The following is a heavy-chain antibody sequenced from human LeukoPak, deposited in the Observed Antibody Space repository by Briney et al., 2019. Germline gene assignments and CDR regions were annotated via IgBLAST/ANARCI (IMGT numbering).Heavy chain of an antibody. CDR2: ISYDGSNK. D-gene: IGHD6-19*01. CDR1: GFTFSSYA. Sequence: GSLRLSCAASGFTFSSYAMHWVRQAPGKGLEWVAVISYDGSNKYYADSVKGRFTISRDNSKNTLYLQMNSLRAEDTAVYYCARVSSGWYYDYWGQGTLVTVSS. V-gene: IGHV3-30-3*01. CDR3: ARVSSGWYYDY. J-gene: IGHJ4*02.